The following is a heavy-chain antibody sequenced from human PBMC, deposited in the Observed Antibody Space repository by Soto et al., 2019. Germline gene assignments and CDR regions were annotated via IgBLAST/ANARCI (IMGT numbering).Heavy chain of an antibody. J-gene: IGHJ5*02. D-gene: IGHD1-26*01. Sequence: SETLSLTCTVSGGSISSYYWSWIRQPPGKGLEWIGYIYYSGSTNYNPSLKSRVTISVDTSKNQFSLKLSSVTAADTAVYYCARVYYSGFDPWGQGTLVTVSS. CDR3: ARVYYSGFDP. CDR1: GGSISSYY. CDR2: IYYSGST. V-gene: IGHV4-59*01.